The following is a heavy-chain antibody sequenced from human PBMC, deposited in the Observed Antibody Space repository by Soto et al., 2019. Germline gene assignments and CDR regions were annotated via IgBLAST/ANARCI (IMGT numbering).Heavy chain of an antibody. CDR1: GYSIRSGYF. CDR3: ARDFAYFDS. CDR2: VYHTGRT. D-gene: IGHD3-3*01. Sequence: SETLSLTCAVSGYSIRSGYFWGWLRQPPGKGLEWIGYVYHTGRTSYNPSLKSRISISMDTSKNQFPLNLDSVTAADTAVYFCARDFAYFDSWGQGTLVTVSS. J-gene: IGHJ4*02. V-gene: IGHV4-38-2*01.